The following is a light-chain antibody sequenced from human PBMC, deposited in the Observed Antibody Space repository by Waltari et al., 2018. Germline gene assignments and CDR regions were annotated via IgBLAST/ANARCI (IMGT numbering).Light chain of an antibody. V-gene: IGKV1-39*01. CDR2: STS. Sequence: DIQMTQSPSSPSASVGDRVTITCRASESISNYLNWYQQKPGKAPELLIYSTSSLQSGVPSRFSGSGSGTDFTLTINSLQPEDFATYYCQQSYTTPPTHTFGQGTNLDIK. J-gene: IGKJ2*01. CDR1: ESISNY. CDR3: QQSYTTPPTHT.